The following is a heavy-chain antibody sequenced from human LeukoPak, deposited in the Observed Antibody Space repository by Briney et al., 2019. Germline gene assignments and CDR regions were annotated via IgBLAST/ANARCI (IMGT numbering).Heavy chain of an antibody. V-gene: IGHV3-48*01. CDR3: ARTYYDFWSGYYGLGY. CDR1: GFTFSSYS. Sequence: GGSLRLSCAASGFTFSSYSMNWVRQAPGKGLEWVSYISSSSSTIYYADSVRGRFTISRDNAKNSLCLQMNSLRAEDTAVYYCARTYYDFWSGYYGLGYWGQGTLVTVSS. J-gene: IGHJ4*02. D-gene: IGHD3-3*01. CDR2: ISSSSSTI.